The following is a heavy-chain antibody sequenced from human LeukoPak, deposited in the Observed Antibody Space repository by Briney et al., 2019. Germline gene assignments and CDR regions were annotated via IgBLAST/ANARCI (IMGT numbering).Heavy chain of an antibody. CDR3: ADSGAAAAPDY. CDR1: GFIFNEYS. D-gene: IGHD6-13*01. Sequence: GGSLRLSCVGSGFIFNEYSLNWVRQAPGKGLEWVSAISGSGGSTYYADSVKGRFTISRDNSKNTLYLQMNSLRAEDTAVYYCADSGAAAAPDYWGQGTLVTVSS. CDR2: ISGSGGST. J-gene: IGHJ4*02. V-gene: IGHV3-23*01.